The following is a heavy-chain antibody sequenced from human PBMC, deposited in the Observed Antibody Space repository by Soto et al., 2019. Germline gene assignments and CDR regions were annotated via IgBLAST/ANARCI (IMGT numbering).Heavy chain of an antibody. CDR3: ARDPPNLEWLSATDY. CDR1: GFTLSDYY. CDR2: ISSSGSTI. J-gene: IGHJ4*02. Sequence: PGGSLRLSCAASGFTLSDYYMSWIRQAPGKGLEWVSYISSSGSTIYYADSVKGRFTISRDNAKNSLYLQMNSLRAEDTAVYYCARDPPNLEWLSATDYWGQGTLVTVSS. V-gene: IGHV3-11*01. D-gene: IGHD3-3*01.